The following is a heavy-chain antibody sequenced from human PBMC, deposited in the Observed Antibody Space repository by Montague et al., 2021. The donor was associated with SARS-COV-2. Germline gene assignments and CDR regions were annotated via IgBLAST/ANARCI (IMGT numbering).Heavy chain of an antibody. V-gene: IGHV4-59*01. CDR2: ISSSGTT. D-gene: IGHD3-3*01. Sequence: SETLSLTCTVSGGSIGAYYWSWIRQPPGKGPEWIAYISSSGTTNYNPSLKNRITVSVDTSRNQLSLKLSSVTAADSAVYYCARESRLKYLEWSGSRYDYCGMDVWGQGTTVTVSS. CDR1: GGSIGAYY. J-gene: IGHJ6*02. CDR3: ARESRLKYLEWSGSRYDYCGMDV.